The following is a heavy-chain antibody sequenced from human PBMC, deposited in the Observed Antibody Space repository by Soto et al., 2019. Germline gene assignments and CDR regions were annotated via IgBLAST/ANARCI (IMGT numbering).Heavy chain of an antibody. CDR2: IYYSGST. CDR3: VRRGCDSIFGSLDY. V-gene: IGHV4-4*02. D-gene: IGHD2-21*02. Sequence: QVQLQESGPGLVKPSGTLSLTCAVSGGSISSGDWCWSWVRQSPGKGLEWIGEIYYSGSTTYNPTLQRRFTISADKAENLFSLRLSSVTAAATAGYYCVRRGCDSIFGSLDYWGQGTLGTVSS. J-gene: IGHJ4*02. CDR1: GGSISSGDW.